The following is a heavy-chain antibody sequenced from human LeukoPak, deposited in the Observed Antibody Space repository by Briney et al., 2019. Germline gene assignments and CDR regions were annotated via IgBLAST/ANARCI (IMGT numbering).Heavy chain of an antibody. CDR2: IFHTGST. D-gene: IGHD3-10*01. V-gene: IGHV4-38-2*02. CDR1: GYSISSGYY. CDR3: ARGGWFGELLHAQNFDY. J-gene: IGHJ4*02. Sequence: NPSETLSLTCTVSGYSISSGYYWAWIRQPPGKGLEWIGSIFHTGSTYHNPSLKSRVTISVDTSKNQFSLKLNSVTAADTAVYYCARGGWFGELLHAQNFDYWGQGTLVTVSS.